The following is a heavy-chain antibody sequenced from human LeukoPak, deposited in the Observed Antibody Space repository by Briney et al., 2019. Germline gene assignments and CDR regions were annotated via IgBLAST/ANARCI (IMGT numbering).Heavy chain of an antibody. D-gene: IGHD3-22*01. CDR2: ISDTGGTT. CDR3: AGGPSYYYDSRWFDP. Sequence: GGSLRLSCAASGLTFSNYAMSWVRQAPGKGLDWVSAISDTGGTTYYADSVKGRFTISRDNSKNTLYLQMNSLRAEDTAVYYCAGGPSYYYDSRWFDPWGQGTLVTVSS. V-gene: IGHV3-23*01. J-gene: IGHJ5*02. CDR1: GLTFSNYA.